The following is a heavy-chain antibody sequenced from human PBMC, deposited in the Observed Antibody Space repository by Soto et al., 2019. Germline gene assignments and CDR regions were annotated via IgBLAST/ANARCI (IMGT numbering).Heavy chain of an antibody. V-gene: IGHV1-69*02. CDR1: GGTFSSYT. J-gene: IGHJ3*02. CDR3: ASTYCSGGSCYLPSGAFDI. Sequence: QVQLVQSGAEVKKPGSSVKVSCKASGGTFSSYTISWVRQAPGQGLEWMGWIIPILGIANYAQKFQGRVTITADKSTSTAYMELSSLRSEDTAVYYCASTYCSGGSCYLPSGAFDIWGQGTMVTVSS. D-gene: IGHD2-15*01. CDR2: IIPILGIA.